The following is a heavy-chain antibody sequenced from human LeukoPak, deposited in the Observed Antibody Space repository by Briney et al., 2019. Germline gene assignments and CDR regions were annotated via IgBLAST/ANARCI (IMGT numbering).Heavy chain of an antibody. CDR3: ATDATGDYVRHAFDI. Sequence: GGSLRLSCAASGFTFSSYAMHWVRQAPGKGLEWVAVISYDGSNKYYADSVKGRFTISRDNSKNTLYLQMNSLRAEDTAVYYCATDATGDYVRHAFDIWGQGTMVTVSS. J-gene: IGHJ3*02. CDR1: GFTFSSYA. CDR2: ISYDGSNK. V-gene: IGHV3-30-3*01. D-gene: IGHD4-17*01.